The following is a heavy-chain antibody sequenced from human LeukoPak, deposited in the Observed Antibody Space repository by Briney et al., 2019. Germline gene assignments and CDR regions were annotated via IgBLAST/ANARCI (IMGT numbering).Heavy chain of an antibody. CDR1: GGSISSSSYY. J-gene: IGHJ4*02. CDR3: ARGEYYYDSSGYQLFDY. V-gene: IGHV4-39*01. D-gene: IGHD3-22*01. Sequence: SETLSLTCTVSGGSISSSSYYWGWIRQPPGKGLEWIGSIYYSGSTYYNPSLKSRVTISVDTSKNQFSLKLSSVTAADTAVYYCARGEYYYDSSGYQLFDYWGQGTPVTVSS. CDR2: IYYSGST.